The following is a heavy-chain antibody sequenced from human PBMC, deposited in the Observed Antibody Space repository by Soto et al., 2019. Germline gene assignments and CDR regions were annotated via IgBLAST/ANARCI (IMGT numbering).Heavy chain of an antibody. CDR3: VRQGPEGVPASGNAIYVANWFDP. V-gene: IGHV3-23*01. Sequence: EVQLLESGGGLVQPGGSLRLSCAASGFTFSKYAMSWVRQAPGKGLGWVSAISPSGDYAYYANSVKGRFTISRDNSRNTLYLQMNSLTAADTALYYCVRQGPEGVPASGNAIYVANWFDPWGQGALVTVSS. J-gene: IGHJ5*02. CDR1: GFTFSKYA. D-gene: IGHD6-13*01. CDR2: ISPSGDYA.